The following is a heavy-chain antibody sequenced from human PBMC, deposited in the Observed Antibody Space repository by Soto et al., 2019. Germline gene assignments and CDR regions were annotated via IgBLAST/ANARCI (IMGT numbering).Heavy chain of an antibody. Sequence: SVKVSCKASGGTFSSYAISWVRQAPGQGLEWMGGIIPIFGTANYAQKFQGRVTITADESTSTAYMELSSLRSEDTAVYYCARDNCSGGSCSSIDDYYGMDVWGQGTTVTVSS. CDR1: GGTFSSYA. CDR2: IIPIFGTA. V-gene: IGHV1-69*13. CDR3: ARDNCSGGSCSSIDDYYGMDV. D-gene: IGHD2-15*01. J-gene: IGHJ6*02.